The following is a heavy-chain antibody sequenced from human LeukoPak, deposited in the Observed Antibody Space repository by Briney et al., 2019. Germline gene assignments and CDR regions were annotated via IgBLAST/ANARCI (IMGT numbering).Heavy chain of an antibody. J-gene: IGHJ4*02. D-gene: IGHD2-2*01. CDR1: GGSFSGYY. Sequence: SETLSLTCAVYGGSFSGYYWSWIRQPPGKGLEWIGEINHSGSTNYNPSLTSRVTISVDTSKNQFSLKLSSVTAADTAVYYCARGVWVVVVPAAAPYFDYWGQGTLVTVSS. V-gene: IGHV4-34*01. CDR2: INHSGST. CDR3: ARGVWVVVVPAAAPYFDY.